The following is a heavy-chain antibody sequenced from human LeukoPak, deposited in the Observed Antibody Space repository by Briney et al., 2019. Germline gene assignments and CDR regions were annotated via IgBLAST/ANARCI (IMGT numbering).Heavy chain of an antibody. CDR1: GIDVSSNY. V-gene: IGHV3-66*01. D-gene: IGHD1-26*01. CDR2: TYVSGNT. Sequence: GGSLSLSCTVSGIDVSSNYISWVRQAPEKGLEWVSVTYVSGNTYYADSVKGRFIVSRDNSKNTLYLEMNSLRVEDTGVYYCAREVGAWGQGTLVTVSS. CDR3: AREVGA. J-gene: IGHJ5*02.